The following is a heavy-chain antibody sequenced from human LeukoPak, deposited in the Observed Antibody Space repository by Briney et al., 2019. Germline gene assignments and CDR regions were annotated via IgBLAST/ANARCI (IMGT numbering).Heavy chain of an antibody. V-gene: IGHV3-7*01. D-gene: IGHD3-22*01. J-gene: IGHJ4*02. CDR2: IKQDGSEK. CDR1: GFTFSSYW. Sequence: PGGSLRLSCAASGFTFSSYWMSWVRQAPGKGLEWVANIKQDGSEKYYVDSVKGRFTISRDNAKNSLYLQMNSLRAEDTAVYYCARGRYYYDSSGYYYPLDYWGQGTLVTVSS. CDR3: ARGRYYYDSSGYYYPLDY.